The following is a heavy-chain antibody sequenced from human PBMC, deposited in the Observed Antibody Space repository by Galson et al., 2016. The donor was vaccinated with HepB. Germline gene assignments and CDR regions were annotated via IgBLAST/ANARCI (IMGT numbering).Heavy chain of an antibody. D-gene: IGHD1-1*01. Sequence: PALVKPTQTLTLTCTFSGFSLDTTGVAVAWIRQPPGKALEWLALIYWDDDKRYSPSLDNRLTITKDTSKTQVVLTMTNMDHLDTTTYYCEHRRSGATSPSRFFDYWGQGTLVTVSS. V-gene: IGHV2-5*02. J-gene: IGHJ4*02. CDR3: EHRRSGATSPSRFFDY. CDR2: IYWDDDK. CDR1: GFSLDTTGVA.